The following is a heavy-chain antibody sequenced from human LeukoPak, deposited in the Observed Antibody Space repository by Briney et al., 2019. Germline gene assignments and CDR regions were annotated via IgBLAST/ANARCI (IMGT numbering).Heavy chain of an antibody. CDR2: ISYDGSNK. V-gene: IGHV3-30-3*01. Sequence: GRSLRLSCAASGFTFSSYAMHWVRQAPGKGLGWVAVISYDGSNKYYADSVKGRFTISRDNSKNTLYLQMNSLRAEDTAVYYCARDAVWGSYRYPTLFDYWGQGTLVTVSS. D-gene: IGHD3-16*02. J-gene: IGHJ4*02. CDR1: GFTFSSYA. CDR3: ARDAVWGSYRYPTLFDY.